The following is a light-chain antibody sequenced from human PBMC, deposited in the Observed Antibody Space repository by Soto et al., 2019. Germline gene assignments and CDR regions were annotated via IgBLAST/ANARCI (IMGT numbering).Light chain of an antibody. V-gene: IGKV3-15*01. J-gene: IGKJ4*01. CDR3: QQYKIWSLP. Sequence: LTQPPASLSVSLGGRATLSCRASQSVTSNLAWYQQKPGQAPRLLIYGASTMAPGFPSRFSGSGSGTEFTLTISSLQSEDFAVYYCQQYKIWSLPFGGGTKVEIK. CDR2: GAS. CDR1: QSVTSN.